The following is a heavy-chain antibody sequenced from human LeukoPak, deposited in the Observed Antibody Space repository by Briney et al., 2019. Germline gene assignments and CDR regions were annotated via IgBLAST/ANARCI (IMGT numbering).Heavy chain of an antibody. CDR1: GYTFTSYG. D-gene: IGHD5-12*01. CDR3: ARVVGYGLVVATASDYMDV. V-gene: IGHV1-18*01. CDR2: ISAYNGNT. Sequence: ASVKVSCKASGYTFTSYGISWVRQAPGQGLEWMGWISAYNGNTNYAQKLQGRVTMTTDTSTSTAYMELRSLRSDDTAVYYCARVVGYGLVVATASDYMDVWGKGTTVTVSS. J-gene: IGHJ6*03.